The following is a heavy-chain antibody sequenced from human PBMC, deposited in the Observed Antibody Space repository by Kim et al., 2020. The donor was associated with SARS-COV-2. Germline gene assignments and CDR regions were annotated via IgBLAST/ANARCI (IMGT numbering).Heavy chain of an antibody. D-gene: IGHD2-2*01. J-gene: IGHJ3*02. CDR2: IKSKTDGGTT. Sequence: GGSLRLSCAASGFTFSNAWMSWVRQAPGKGLEWVGRIKSKTDGGTTDYAAPVKGRFTISRDDSKNTLYLQMNSLKTEDTAVYYCTTDYPVPLIDAFDIWGQGTMVTVSS. V-gene: IGHV3-15*01. CDR1: GFTFSNAW. CDR3: TTDYPVPLIDAFDI.